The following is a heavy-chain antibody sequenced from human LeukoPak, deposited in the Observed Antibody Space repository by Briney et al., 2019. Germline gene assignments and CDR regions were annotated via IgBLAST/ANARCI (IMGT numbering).Heavy chain of an antibody. CDR3: ARGWIQLGGLVLDY. Sequence: GGSLRLSCAASGFTFSSYAMHGLRQAPGKALEGVAVISYDGSNKYYADSVKGRFTISRDNSKNTLYLQMNSLRAEDTAVYYCARGWIQLGGLVLDYWGQGTLVTVSS. CDR2: ISYDGSNK. D-gene: IGHD5-18*01. V-gene: IGHV3-30*04. CDR1: GFTFSSYA. J-gene: IGHJ4*02.